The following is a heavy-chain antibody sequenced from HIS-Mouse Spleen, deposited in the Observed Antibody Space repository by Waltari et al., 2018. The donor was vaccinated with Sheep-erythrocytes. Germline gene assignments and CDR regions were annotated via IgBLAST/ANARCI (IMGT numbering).Heavy chain of an antibody. V-gene: IGHV4-34*01. Sequence: QVQLQQWGAGLLKPSETLSLTCAVYGGSFSGYYWSWIRQPPGKGLEWIGEINHSGSTNYNPSLKSRVTISVDTSKNQFSLKLSSVTAADTAVYYCARGRTKGSSPNYYYYYGMDVWGQGTTVTVSS. CDR3: ARGRTKGSSPNYYYYYGMDV. CDR2: INHSGST. CDR1: GGSFSGYY. J-gene: IGHJ6*02. D-gene: IGHD2-8*01.